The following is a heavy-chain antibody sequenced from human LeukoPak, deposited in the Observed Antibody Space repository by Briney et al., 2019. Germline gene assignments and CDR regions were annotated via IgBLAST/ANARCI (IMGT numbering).Heavy chain of an antibody. Sequence: SETLSLTCSVSGDSISSGRNYWGWIRQSPGKGLEWIASVYSSGNTHSNPSLKSRVSISVDTSKNQVSLKLYSVTASDAAIYYCARHLSGTTMSHYFDFWGQGTLVTVSS. J-gene: IGHJ4*02. CDR2: VYSSGNT. CDR3: ARHLSGTTMSHYFDF. D-gene: IGHD1-1*01. V-gene: IGHV4-39*01. CDR1: GDSISSGRNY.